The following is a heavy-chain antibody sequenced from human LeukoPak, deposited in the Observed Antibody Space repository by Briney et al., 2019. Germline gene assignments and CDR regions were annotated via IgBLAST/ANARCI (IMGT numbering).Heavy chain of an antibody. D-gene: IGHD3-10*01. CDR1: GGSISSSSYC. CDR2: IYNNGNT. V-gene: IGHV4-39*01. CDR3: ASRLTHGSTSYYYGY. J-gene: IGHJ1*01. Sequence: SETLCLTCTVSGGSISSSSYCWGWIRQPPGKGLEWIGRIYNNGNTYNNPSLKSRVTISVDTSKNQFSLKVTSVTAADTAVYYCASRLTHGSTSYYYGYWGQGTLVTVSS.